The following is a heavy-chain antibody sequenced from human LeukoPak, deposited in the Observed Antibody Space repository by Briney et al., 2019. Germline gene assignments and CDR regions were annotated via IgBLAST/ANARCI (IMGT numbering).Heavy chain of an antibody. Sequence: PGGSLRLSCAASGFTFSSYGMHWLRQAPGKGLEWVALISHDGSDKYYADSVKGRFTISRDNSKNTLYLQTNSLRAEDTAMYSCATLLLGVGGDYWGQGTLVTVSS. CDR3: ATLLLGVGGDY. J-gene: IGHJ4*02. CDR2: ISHDGSDK. D-gene: IGHD3-16*01. CDR1: GFTFSSYG. V-gene: IGHV3-30*03.